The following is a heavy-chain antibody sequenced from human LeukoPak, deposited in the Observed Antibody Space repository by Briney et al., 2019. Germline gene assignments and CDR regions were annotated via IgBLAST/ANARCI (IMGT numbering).Heavy chain of an antibody. CDR1: GFTFSNYA. V-gene: IGHV3-23*01. CDR2: ISGSGGST. CDR3: GKDVDTVTGYFEY. Sequence: GSLRLSGAASGFTFSNYAMSWVRQAPGKGLVWVSAISGSGGSTYYADSVKGRFTISRDNSRNTLYLQMNCLRAAGTAVYDRGKDVDTVTGYFEYWGQGPLVTVSS. J-gene: IGHJ4*02. D-gene: IGHD5-18*01.